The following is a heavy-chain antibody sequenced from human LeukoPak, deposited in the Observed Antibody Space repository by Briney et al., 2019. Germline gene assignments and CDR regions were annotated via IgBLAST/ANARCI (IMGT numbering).Heavy chain of an antibody. CDR2: IYYSGST. CDR3: ARGPYSYDSSGAFDI. D-gene: IGHD3-22*01. J-gene: IGHJ3*02. Sequence: SETLSLTCTVSGGSFSTYYWSWIRQPPGKGLEWIGYIYYSGSTNYNPSLKSRVTISVDTSKNQFSLKLSSVTAADTAVYFCARGPYSYDSSGAFDIWGQGTMVTVSS. V-gene: IGHV4-59*08. CDR1: GGSFSTYY.